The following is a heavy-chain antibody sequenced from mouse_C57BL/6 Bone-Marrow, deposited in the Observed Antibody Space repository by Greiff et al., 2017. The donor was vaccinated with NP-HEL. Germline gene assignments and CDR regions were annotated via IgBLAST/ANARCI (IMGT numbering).Heavy chain of an antibody. CDR2: INPNNGGT. CDR1: GYTFTDYY. CDR3: ARWYYGSRTYYAMDY. D-gene: IGHD1-1*01. Sequence: VHVKQSGPELVKPGASVKISCKASGYTFTDYYMNWVKQSHGKSLEWIGDINPNNGGTSYNQKFKGKATLTVDKSSSTAYMELRSLTSEDSAVYYCARWYYGSRTYYAMDYWGQGTSVTVSS. V-gene: IGHV1-26*01. J-gene: IGHJ4*01.